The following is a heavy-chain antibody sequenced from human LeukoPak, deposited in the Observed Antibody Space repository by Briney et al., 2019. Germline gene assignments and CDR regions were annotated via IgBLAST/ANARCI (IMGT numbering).Heavy chain of an antibody. J-gene: IGHJ4*02. CDR2: IYYSGST. V-gene: IGHV4-59*01. CDR1: GGSISSYY. CDR3: ARGNKQWLVSHRVGTFDY. Sequence: SETLSLTCTVSGGSISSYYWSWIRQPPGKGPEWIGYIYYSGSTNYNPSLKSRVTISVDTSKNQFSLKLSSVTAADTAVYYCARGNKQWLVSHRVGTFDYWGQGTLVTVSS. D-gene: IGHD6-19*01.